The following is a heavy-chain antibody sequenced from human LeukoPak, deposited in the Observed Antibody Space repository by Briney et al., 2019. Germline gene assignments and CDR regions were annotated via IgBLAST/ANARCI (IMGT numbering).Heavy chain of an antibody. CDR3: AGGTNLDGYNSYYMDV. J-gene: IGHJ6*03. CDR1: GFTFSSYS. Sequence: GGSLRLSCAASGFTFSSYSMNWVRQAPGKGLEWVSSISSSSRYIYYADSVKGRFTIYRHNAKNSMYLQMNSLRAEDTAVYYCAGGTNLDGYNSYYMDVWGKGTTVTVSS. V-gene: IGHV3-21*01. CDR2: ISSSSRYI. D-gene: IGHD5-24*01.